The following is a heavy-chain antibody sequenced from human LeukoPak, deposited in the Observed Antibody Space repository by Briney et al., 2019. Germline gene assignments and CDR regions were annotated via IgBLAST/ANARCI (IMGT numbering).Heavy chain of an antibody. V-gene: IGHV3-21*01. CDR3: QGDILTGIEDYGEHWFDP. CDR2: ISSSSSYI. D-gene: IGHD3-9*01. CDR1: GFAVSSNH. Sequence: PGGSLRLSCAASGFAVSSNHMNWVRQAPGKGLEWVSSISSSSSYIYYADSVKGRFTISRDNAKNSLYLQMNSLRAEDTAVYYCQGDILTGIEDYGEHWFDPWGQGTLVTVSS. J-gene: IGHJ5*02.